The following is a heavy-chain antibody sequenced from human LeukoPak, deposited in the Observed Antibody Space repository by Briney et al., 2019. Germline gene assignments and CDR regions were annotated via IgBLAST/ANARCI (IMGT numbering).Heavy chain of an antibody. CDR1: GGSISNYY. D-gene: IGHD2/OR15-2a*01. CDR3: AGHHPRNTVDF. V-gene: IGHV4-59*08. J-gene: IGHJ4*02. Sequence: SETLSLTCTVSGGSISNYYWSWIRQPPGKGLEWIGYISHSGSTNYSPSLKSRVTISLDTSKNQFSLKLSSVTAADTAVYYCAGHHPRNTVDFWGQGTLVTVSS. CDR2: ISHSGST.